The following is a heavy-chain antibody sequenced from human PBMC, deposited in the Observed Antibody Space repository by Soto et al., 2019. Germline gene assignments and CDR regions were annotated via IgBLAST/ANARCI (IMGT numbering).Heavy chain of an antibody. CDR3: TTDKYPLASAFDI. CDR1: GFPFSNAW. J-gene: IGHJ3*02. V-gene: IGHV3-15*07. D-gene: IGHD2-2*02. CDR2: IKSKTDGGTT. Sequence: GGSLRLSCAASGFPFSNAWRNWVRPAPGKGLEWVGRIKSKTDGGTTDYAAPVKGRFTISRDDSKNTLYLQMNSLKTEDTAVYYCTTDKYPLASAFDIWGQGTMVTVSS.